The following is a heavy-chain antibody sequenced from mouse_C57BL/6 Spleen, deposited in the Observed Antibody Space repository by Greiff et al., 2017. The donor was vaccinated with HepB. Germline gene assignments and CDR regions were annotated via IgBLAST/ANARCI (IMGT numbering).Heavy chain of an antibody. Sequence: VKLLESGPGLVAPSQSLSITCTVSGFSLTSYGVSWVRQPPGKGLEWLGVIWGDGSTNYHSALISRLSISKDNYKSQAFLKLNSLQTDDRATYYCAKERDSSGLFAYWGQGTMVTVSA. J-gene: IGHJ3*01. CDR3: AKERDSSGLFAY. V-gene: IGHV2-3*01. CDR1: GFSLTSYG. CDR2: IWGDGST. D-gene: IGHD3-2*02.